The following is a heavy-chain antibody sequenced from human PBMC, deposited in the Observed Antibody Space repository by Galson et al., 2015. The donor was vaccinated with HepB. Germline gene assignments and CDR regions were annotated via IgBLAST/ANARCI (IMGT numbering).Heavy chain of an antibody. CDR2: ISSSGSTI. CDR3: ARDMGSSAYYAY. Sequence: SLRLSCAASGFTFSSYEMNRVRQAPGKGLEWVSYISSSGSTIYYADSVKGRLTISRDNAKNSLYLQMNSLRAEDTAVYYCARDMGSSAYYAYWGQGTLVTVSS. J-gene: IGHJ4*02. V-gene: IGHV3-48*03. D-gene: IGHD3-22*01. CDR1: GFTFSSYE.